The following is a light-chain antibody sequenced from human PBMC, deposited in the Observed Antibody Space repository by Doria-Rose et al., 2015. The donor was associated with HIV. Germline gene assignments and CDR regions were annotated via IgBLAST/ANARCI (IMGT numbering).Light chain of an antibody. Sequence: TQSPGTLSLSPGERATLSCGASQSFSSTYLAWYQQKPGQAPSLLIYDGSTRATGIPDRFSASGSGTDFTLTISRLEPEDFALYYCHQYGTSWTFGQGTKVEI. CDR3: HQYGTSWT. V-gene: IGKV3-20*01. J-gene: IGKJ1*01. CDR2: DGS. CDR1: QSFSSTY.